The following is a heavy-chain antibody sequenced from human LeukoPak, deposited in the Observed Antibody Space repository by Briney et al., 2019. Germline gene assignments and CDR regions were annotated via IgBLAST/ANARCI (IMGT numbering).Heavy chain of an antibody. CDR3: ARSYYYDYRQIDY. V-gene: IGHV4-39*01. J-gene: IGHJ4*02. CDR1: GDSTRTSRYY. CDR2: IYYSGST. Sequence: PSETLSLTCTVSGDSTRTSRYYWGWIPEPPGKGLAWLGSIYYSGSTYYNPSLKSRVTISVDTSKNQFSLNLYSVTAADTAVFYCARSYYYDYRQIDYWGQGTLVTVSS. D-gene: IGHD3-22*01.